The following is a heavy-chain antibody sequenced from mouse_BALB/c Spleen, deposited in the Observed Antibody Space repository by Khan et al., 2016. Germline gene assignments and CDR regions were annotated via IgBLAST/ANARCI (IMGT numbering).Heavy chain of an antibody. CDR2: IRSQANNQAT. CDR1: GFTFSDAW. J-gene: IGHJ2*01. D-gene: IGHD2-4*01. Sequence: EVKLEGPGGGLVQPGGSMKLSCAASGFTFSDAWMDWVRQSPEKGLERVAVIRSQANNQATYHAESVKGRLTISGDDSKSSVYLQRNSLRAEDTGIYYCTRPVITHFDYWGQGTTLTVSS. V-gene: IGHV6-6*01. CDR3: TRPVITHFDY.